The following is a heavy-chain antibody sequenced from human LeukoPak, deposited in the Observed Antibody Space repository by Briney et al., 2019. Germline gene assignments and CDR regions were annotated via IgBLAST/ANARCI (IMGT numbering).Heavy chain of an antibody. D-gene: IGHD2-15*01. V-gene: IGHV3-21*01. CDR1: GFTFSSYN. Sequence: GGSLRLSCAASGFTFSSYNMNWVRQAPGKGLEWVSCISISSNYIYYPDSVKGRFTISRDNAKNSLYLQMNGLRAEDTAVYYCARDGGGGLDYWGQGTLVTVSS. CDR2: ISISSNYI. CDR3: ARDGGGGLDY. J-gene: IGHJ4*02.